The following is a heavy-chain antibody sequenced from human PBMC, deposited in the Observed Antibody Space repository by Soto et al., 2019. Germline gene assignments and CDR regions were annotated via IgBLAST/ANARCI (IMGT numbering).Heavy chain of an antibody. V-gene: IGHV1-3*01. CDR3: ARDLGGWPDY. J-gene: IGHJ4*02. D-gene: IGHD2-15*01. CDR2: INAGNGNT. CDR1: GYTINSYA. Sequence: SVELCCEASGYTINSYAMHWARQATGQRLEWMGWINAGNGNTKYSQKFQGRVTITRDTSASTAYMELSSLRSEDTAVYYCARDLGGWPDYWGQGTLVTVSS.